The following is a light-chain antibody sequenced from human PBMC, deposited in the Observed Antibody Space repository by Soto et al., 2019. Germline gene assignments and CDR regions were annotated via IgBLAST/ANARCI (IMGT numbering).Light chain of an antibody. Sequence: QSALTQPASVSGSPGQSITISCTGSSGDVGAYNFVSWFQQHPGKAPKIILYDVTSRPSGVSNRFSGSKSGNTASLTISGLQAEDEVDYYCSSFTTSSTLLFGGGTKVTVL. V-gene: IGLV2-14*01. J-gene: IGLJ2*01. CDR3: SSFTTSSTLL. CDR2: DVT. CDR1: SGDVGAYNF.